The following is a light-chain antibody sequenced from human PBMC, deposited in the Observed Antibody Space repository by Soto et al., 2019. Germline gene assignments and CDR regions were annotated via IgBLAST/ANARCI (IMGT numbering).Light chain of an antibody. CDR1: QSVSNN. J-gene: IGKJ4*01. V-gene: IGKV3-15*01. CDR2: GAS. CDR3: HLYNSGSPRA. Sequence: EIVMTQSPATLSVSPGERATLSCRASQSVSNNLAWYQQKPGQDPRLLIFGASTRTTGIPARFSGSGSGTEFTLTISSLQSEHFAVYHCHLYNSGSPRAFGGGTKVETK.